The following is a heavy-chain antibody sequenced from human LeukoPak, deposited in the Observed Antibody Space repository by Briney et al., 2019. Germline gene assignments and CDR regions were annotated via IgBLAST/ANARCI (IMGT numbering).Heavy chain of an antibody. CDR3: AGGSLGSGTSSDCCPLDY. V-gene: IGHV3-21*04. D-gene: IGHD2-15*01. J-gene: IGHJ4*02. Sequence: GGSLRLSCAASGFTFSSYSMNWVRQAPGKGLEWVSSISSSSSYIYYADSVKGRFAVSRDNSKNTLYLQMNSLRADDTAVYYCAGGSLGSGTSSDCCPLDYWGQGTLVTVSS. CDR2: ISSSSSYI. CDR1: GFTFSSYS.